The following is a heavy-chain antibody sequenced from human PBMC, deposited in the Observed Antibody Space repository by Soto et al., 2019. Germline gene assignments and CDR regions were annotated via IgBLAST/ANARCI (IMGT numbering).Heavy chain of an antibody. CDR3: ARTVDFWSGYYPY. CDR1: GDSITTSDYY. D-gene: IGHD3-3*01. V-gene: IGHV4-30-4*01. Sequence: SETLSLTCSVSGDSITTSDYYWSWIRQPPGKGLEWLGYIYYSGSSYYNPSLKGRATISVDTSKNQFSLKLSSVTAADTAMYYCARTVDFWSGYYPYWGPGTMVTVSS. CDR2: IYYSGSS. J-gene: IGHJ4*02.